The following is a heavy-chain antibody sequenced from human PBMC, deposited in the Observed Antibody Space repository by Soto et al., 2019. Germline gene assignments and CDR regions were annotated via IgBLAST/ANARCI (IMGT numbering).Heavy chain of an antibody. CDR3: ARGYTSAFDI. CDR2: INPSGST. Sequence: TSETLSLTWGVYGGSSSGYYWSWIRQPPGKGLEWIGEINPSGSTNYNPSLKSRVTISVDTSKNQFSLKLSSVTAADKAVYYRARGYTSAFDIWGQGTMVPV. CDR1: GGSSSGYY. V-gene: IGHV4-34*01. J-gene: IGHJ3*02.